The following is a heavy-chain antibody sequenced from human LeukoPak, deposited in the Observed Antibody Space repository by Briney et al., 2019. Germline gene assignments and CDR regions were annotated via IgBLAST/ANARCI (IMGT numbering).Heavy chain of an antibody. CDR1: GFTVSSNY. V-gene: IGHV3-53*01. CDR3: ARVQTVDGYYYYGMDV. D-gene: IGHD2-8*01. Sequence: PGGSLRLSCAASGFTVSSNYMSWVRQAPAKGLEWVSVIYSGGSTYYADSVKGRFTISRDNSKNTLYLQMNSLRAEDTAVYYCARVQTVDGYYYYGMDVWGQGTTVTVSS. CDR2: IYSGGST. J-gene: IGHJ6*02.